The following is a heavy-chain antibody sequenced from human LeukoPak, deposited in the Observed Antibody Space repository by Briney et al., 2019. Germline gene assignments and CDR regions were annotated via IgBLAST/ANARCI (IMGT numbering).Heavy chain of an antibody. Sequence: SETLSLTCTVSGGSISTSDYYWGWLRQSPVKGLEWFGYVFYTGKTNYNPSLRGRATISIDTSKNQFSLKLTYVTAADTAVYYCARVRLEYSSSSEWFDPWGQGTLVTVSS. CDR1: GGSISTSDYY. V-gene: IGHV4-39*07. D-gene: IGHD6-6*01. CDR2: VFYTGKT. J-gene: IGHJ5*02. CDR3: ARVRLEYSSSSEWFDP.